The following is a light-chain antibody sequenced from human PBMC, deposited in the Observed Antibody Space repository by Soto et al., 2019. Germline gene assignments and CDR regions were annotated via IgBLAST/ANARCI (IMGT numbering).Light chain of an antibody. CDR1: QSVISS. CDR2: GAS. V-gene: IGKV3-15*01. J-gene: IGKJ4*01. Sequence: EIVVTQSPALLSVSPGERVTLSCRASQSVISSIAWYQQKLGQAPRLRIYGASTRATGIPARFSGSGSGTEFFLTISSLQSEDFAMYYCQHYNNWLGTFGGGTKVEIK. CDR3: QHYNNWLGT.